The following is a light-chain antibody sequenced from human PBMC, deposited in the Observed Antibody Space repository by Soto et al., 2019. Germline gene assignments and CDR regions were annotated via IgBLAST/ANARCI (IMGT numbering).Light chain of an antibody. CDR3: QEYTDNSGT. J-gene: IGKJ1*01. CDR1: QSLTSW. V-gene: IGKV1-5*01. CDR2: DAS. Sequence: DIQMPQSPSTLSASVGDRVTITCRASQSLTSWLAWYQQKPGKAPQILIYDASSLESGVPSRFSGSEAGTEFTLTITSLQPDDSATYYCQEYTDNSGTFGQGTKVDI.